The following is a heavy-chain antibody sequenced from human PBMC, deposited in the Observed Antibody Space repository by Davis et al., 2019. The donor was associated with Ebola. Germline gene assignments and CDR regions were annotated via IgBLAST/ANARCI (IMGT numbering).Heavy chain of an antibody. CDR2: MNPNSGNT. Sequence: ASVKVSCKASGYTFTSYDINWVRQATGQGLEWMGWMNPNSGNTGYAQKFQGRVTMTRNTSISTAYMELSSLRSEDTAVYYCARGHSKRITMVRGPRRGMDVWGQGTTVTVSS. D-gene: IGHD3-10*01. CDR1: GYTFTSYD. V-gene: IGHV1-8*01. CDR3: ARGHSKRITMVRGPRRGMDV. J-gene: IGHJ6*02.